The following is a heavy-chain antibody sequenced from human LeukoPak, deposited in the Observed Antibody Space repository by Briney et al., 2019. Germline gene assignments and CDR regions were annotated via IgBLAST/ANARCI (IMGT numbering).Heavy chain of an antibody. J-gene: IGHJ5*02. CDR1: GGSISSYY. CDR3: ARHRGVGALT. CDR2: IYYSGST. V-gene: IGHV4-59*08. D-gene: IGHD3-10*01. Sequence: SETLSLICTVSGGSISSYYWNWIRQPPGKGLEWIGNIYYSGSTNYNASLKSRVTISVDMSKNQFSLRLSSVTAADTAVYYCARHRGVGALTWGQGTLVTVSS.